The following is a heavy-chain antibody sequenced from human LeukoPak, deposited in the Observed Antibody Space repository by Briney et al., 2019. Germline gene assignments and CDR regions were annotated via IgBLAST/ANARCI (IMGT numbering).Heavy chain of an antibody. Sequence: GESLKISCKGSGYSFTSYWIGWVRQMPGKGLEWMGIIYPGDSDTRYSPSFQGQVTISADKSISTAYLQWSSLKASDTAMYYYARPHQGADSSSWDGNFQHWGQGTLVTVSS. J-gene: IGHJ1*01. CDR1: GYSFTSYW. V-gene: IGHV5-51*01. CDR3: ARPHQGADSSSWDGNFQH. CDR2: IYPGDSDT. D-gene: IGHD6-13*01.